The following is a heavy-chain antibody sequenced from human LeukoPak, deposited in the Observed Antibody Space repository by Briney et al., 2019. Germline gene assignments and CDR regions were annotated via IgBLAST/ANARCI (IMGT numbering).Heavy chain of an antibody. D-gene: IGHD3-22*01. CDR3: AKGSVSSSGYYPREVDY. V-gene: IGHV3-30*18. CDR1: GFTFSSYG. Sequence: PGGSLRLSCAASGFTFSSYGMHWVRQAPGKGLEWVAVISYDGSNKYYADSVKGRFTISRDNSMNTPYLQMNSLRAEDTVVYYCAKGSVSSSGYYPREVDYWGQGTLVTVSS. J-gene: IGHJ4*02. CDR2: ISYDGSNK.